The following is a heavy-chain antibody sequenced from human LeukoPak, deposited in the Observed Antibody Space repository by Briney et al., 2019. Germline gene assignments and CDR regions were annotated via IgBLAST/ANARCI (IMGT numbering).Heavy chain of an antibody. CDR3: ARVLAAAGTRASDY. V-gene: IGHV4-38-2*01. D-gene: IGHD6-13*01. CDR2: IYHTGNT. CDR1: GFTFSSYS. Sequence: PGGSLRLSCAASGFTFSSYSMNWVRQPPGKGLEWIGTIYHTGNTYYNPSLKGRATISLNTSKNQFSLRLTSVTAADTAVYYCARVLAAAGTRASDYWGQGTLVTVSS. J-gene: IGHJ4*02.